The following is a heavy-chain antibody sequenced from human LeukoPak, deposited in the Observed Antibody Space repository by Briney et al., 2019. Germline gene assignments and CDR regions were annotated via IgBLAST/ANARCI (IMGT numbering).Heavy chain of an antibody. CDR2: IYYSGST. CDR1: GGSISSYY. CDR3: ARIAYCGGDCYPFDY. J-gene: IGHJ4*02. Sequence: SETLSLTCTVSGGSISSYYWSWIRQPPGKGLEWIGYIYYSGSTNYNPSLKSRVTISVDTSKNQFSLKLSSVTAADTAVYYCARIAYCGGDCYPFDYWGQGTLVTVSS. D-gene: IGHD2-21*02. V-gene: IGHV4-59*01.